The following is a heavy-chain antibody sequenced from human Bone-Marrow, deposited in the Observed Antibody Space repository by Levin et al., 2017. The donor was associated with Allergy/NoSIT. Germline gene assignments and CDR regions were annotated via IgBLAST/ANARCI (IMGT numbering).Heavy chain of an antibody. Sequence: GESLKISCAASGFTFSNYWMHWVRQAPGKGLEWVSRINGDGSRPYYADSVKGRFTISRDNAKNTLFLQMTSLRAEDTAVYSCARIDCAGDCYSRDWSFDPWGRGTLVTVSS. D-gene: IGHD2-21*01. CDR2: INGDGSRP. V-gene: IGHV3-74*01. CDR1: GFTFSNYW. J-gene: IGHJ2*01. CDR3: ARIDCAGDCYSRDWSFDP.